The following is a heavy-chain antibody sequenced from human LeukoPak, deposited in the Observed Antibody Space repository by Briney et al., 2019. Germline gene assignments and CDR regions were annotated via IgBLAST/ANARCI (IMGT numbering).Heavy chain of an antibody. V-gene: IGHV1-24*01. J-gene: IGHJ3*02. D-gene: IGHD5/OR15-5a*01. CDR1: GHTLTELP. CDR3: ATDAAVSHDAFDI. Sequence: ASVKVSCKVSGHTLTELPMHWVRQSPGKWLEWMGTLDPEDGEPIFTQKFQGRVTMTENTSTDTAYMELSSLRSEDTAVYYCATDAAVSHDAFDIWGQGTMVTVSS. CDR2: LDPEDGEP.